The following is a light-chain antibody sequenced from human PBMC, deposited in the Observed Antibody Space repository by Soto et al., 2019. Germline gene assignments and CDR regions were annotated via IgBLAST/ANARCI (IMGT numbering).Light chain of an antibody. V-gene: IGKV3-20*01. CDR3: QQLGSSPWT. CDR2: GAS. Sequence: EIVLTQSPGTLSLSPGERATLSCRASQSVSSSYLAWYQQKPGQAPRLLIYGASSRATGIPDRFSGSASGTDFTLTISRLEPEDFSVYYCQQLGSSPWTFGQGTKVEIK. CDR1: QSVSSSY. J-gene: IGKJ1*01.